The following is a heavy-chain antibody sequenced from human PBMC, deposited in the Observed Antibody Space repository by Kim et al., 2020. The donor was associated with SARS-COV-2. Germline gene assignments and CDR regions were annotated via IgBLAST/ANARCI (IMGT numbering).Heavy chain of an antibody. CDR3: ARVEADDYSNWGSDY. Sequence: PSLKSRVTRSVDTSKNQFSLKLSSVTAADTAVYYCARVEADDYSNWGSDYWGQGTLVTVSS. J-gene: IGHJ4*02. D-gene: IGHD4-4*01. V-gene: IGHV4-31*02.